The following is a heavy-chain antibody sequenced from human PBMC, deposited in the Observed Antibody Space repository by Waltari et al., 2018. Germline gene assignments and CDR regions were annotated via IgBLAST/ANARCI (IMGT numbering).Heavy chain of an antibody. D-gene: IGHD2-15*01. J-gene: IGHJ5*02. CDR2: VHGSGRI. CDR3: ARDRGRGLYLDT. V-gene: IGHV4-4*02. CDR1: GDSVSSSYW. Sequence: QFQLQESVPGLVKPSGTLSLSCAVSGDSVSSSYWWSWVRQSPQKGLEWIGQVHGSGRINYNPSFASRVTMSLDTSKNQFSLKVTSATAADTAVYYCARDRGRGLYLDTWGPGTLVTVSP.